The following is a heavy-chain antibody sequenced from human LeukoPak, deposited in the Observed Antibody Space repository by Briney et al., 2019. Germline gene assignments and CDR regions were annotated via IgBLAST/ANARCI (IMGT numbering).Heavy chain of an antibody. V-gene: IGHV3-30-3*01. J-gene: IGHJ4*02. D-gene: IGHD1-26*01. CDR3: ARDSGSYGDY. Sequence: PGGSLRLSCAASGFTFSSYAMHWVRQAPGKGLEWVAVISYDGSNKYYADSVKGRFTISRDNSKNTLYLQMNSLRAEDTAVYYCARDSGSYGDYWGQGTLVTVSS. CDR2: ISYDGSNK. CDR1: GFTFSSYA.